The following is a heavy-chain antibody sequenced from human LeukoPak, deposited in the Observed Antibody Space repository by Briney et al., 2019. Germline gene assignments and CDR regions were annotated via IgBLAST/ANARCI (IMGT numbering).Heavy chain of an antibody. J-gene: IGHJ4*02. V-gene: IGHV3-33*08. Sequence: GGSLRLSCAASGFTFNNYAMHWVRQAPGKGLEWVAVIWYDGSNKYYADSVKGRFTISRDNSKNTLYLQMNSLRAEDTTVYYCARDSVDWGQGTLVTVSS. CDR3: ARDSVD. CDR1: GFTFNNYA. CDR2: IWYDGSNK. D-gene: IGHD4-23*01.